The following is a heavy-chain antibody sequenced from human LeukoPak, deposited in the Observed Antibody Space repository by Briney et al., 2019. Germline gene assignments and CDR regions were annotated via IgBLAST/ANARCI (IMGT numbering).Heavy chain of an antibody. CDR1: GFTFSSYW. D-gene: IGHD1-1*01. CDR2: IKQDESEK. J-gene: IGHJ4*02. CDR3: ARDKIEGPTKLDY. V-gene: IGHV3-7*01. Sequence: GGSLTLSCAASGFTFSSYWMSWCRQPPAGGGEGGANIKQDESEKYYVASLKGRFTISGDNAKNQLSLQLSTLRAEDTAVYYCARDKIEGPTKLDYWGQGILVTVSA.